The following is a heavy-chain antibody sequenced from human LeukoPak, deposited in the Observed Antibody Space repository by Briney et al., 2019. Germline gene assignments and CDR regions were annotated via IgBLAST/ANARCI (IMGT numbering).Heavy chain of an antibody. D-gene: IGHD2-15*01. V-gene: IGHV3-64*01. CDR1: GFTFSSYA. J-gene: IGHJ4*02. CDR2: ISSNGGST. CDR3: ARDRGSPGYCSGGSCPIGY. Sequence: GGSLRLSCAASGFTFSSYAMHWVRQAPGKGLEYVSAISSNGGSTYYANSVKGRFTISRDNSKNTLYLQMGSLRAEDMAVYYCARDRGSPGYCSGGSCPIGYWGQGTLVTVSS.